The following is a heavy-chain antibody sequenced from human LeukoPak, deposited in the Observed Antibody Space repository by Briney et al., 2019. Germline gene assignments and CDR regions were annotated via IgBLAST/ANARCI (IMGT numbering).Heavy chain of an antibody. D-gene: IGHD2-2*01. CDR1: GFTFSSYG. J-gene: IGHJ4*02. V-gene: IGHV3-30*02. CDR3: AKLRVGAVVPAAMDG. Sequence: PGGSLRLSCAASGFTFSSYGMHWVRQAPGKGLEWVAFIRYDGSNKYYAGSVKGRFTISRDNSKNTLYLQMNSLRAEDTAVYYCAKLRVGAVVPAAMDGWGQGTLVTVSS. CDR2: IRYDGSNK.